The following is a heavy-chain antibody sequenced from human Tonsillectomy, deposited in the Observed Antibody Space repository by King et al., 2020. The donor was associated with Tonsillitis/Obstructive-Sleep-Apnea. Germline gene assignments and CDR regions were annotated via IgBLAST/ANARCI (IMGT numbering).Heavy chain of an antibody. CDR2: IDPSDSYT. CDR1: GYIFSTYW. CDR3: ARHSPYFDCLLYFEY. Sequence: QLVQSGAEVKKPGESLRISCKGSGYIFSTYWISWVRQMPGKGLEWMGRIDPSDSYTNYSPSFQGHVTISADKSISTAYLQWSSLKASDTAMYYCARHSPYFDCLLYFEYWGQGTLVTVSS. J-gene: IGHJ4*02. D-gene: IGHD3-9*01. V-gene: IGHV5-10-1*03.